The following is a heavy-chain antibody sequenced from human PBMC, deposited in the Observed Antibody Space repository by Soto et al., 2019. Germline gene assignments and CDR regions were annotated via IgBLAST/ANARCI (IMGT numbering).Heavy chain of an antibody. V-gene: IGHV1-69*01. J-gene: IGHJ4*02. CDR2: IIPIFGTA. CDR3: AKGSPMVRGQASAD. CDR1: GGTFSSYA. Sequence: QVQLVQSGAEVKKPGSSVKVSCKASGGTFSSYAISWVRQAPGQGLEWMGGIIPIFGTANYAQKFQGRVRITADESTNTAYMELSSLRSEDTAVYYWAKGSPMVRGQASADWGQGTLVTVSS. D-gene: IGHD3-10*01.